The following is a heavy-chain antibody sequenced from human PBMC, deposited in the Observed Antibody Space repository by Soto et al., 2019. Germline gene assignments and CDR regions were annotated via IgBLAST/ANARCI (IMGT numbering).Heavy chain of an antibody. Sequence: EVQLLESGGGLVQPGGSLRLSCAASGFTFSSYAMSWVRQAPGKGLEWVSAISGRGGSTYYADSVKGRFTISRDNSKNTLNLQMNSMRAEATAVYYCAHEDIAIFGDAFDIWGQGTMVTVSS. CDR2: ISGRGGST. V-gene: IGHV3-23*01. J-gene: IGHJ3*02. D-gene: IGHD3-3*01. CDR3: AHEDIAIFGDAFDI. CDR1: GFTFSSYA.